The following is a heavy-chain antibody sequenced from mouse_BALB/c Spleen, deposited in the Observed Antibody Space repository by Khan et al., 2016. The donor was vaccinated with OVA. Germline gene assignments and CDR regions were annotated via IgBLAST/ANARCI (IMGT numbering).Heavy chain of an antibody. D-gene: IGHD1-1*01. CDR1: GYSITSDYA. Sequence: EVQLQESGPGLVKPSQSLSLTCTVTGYSITSDYAWNWIRQFPGNKLEWMGFISYSGNTNYNPSLKSRISITRDTSKNQFFLQLNSVTTEDTATLYCARVYGGDVDYWGQGTTLTVSS. V-gene: IGHV3-2*02. J-gene: IGHJ2*01. CDR3: ARVYGGDVDY. CDR2: ISYSGNT.